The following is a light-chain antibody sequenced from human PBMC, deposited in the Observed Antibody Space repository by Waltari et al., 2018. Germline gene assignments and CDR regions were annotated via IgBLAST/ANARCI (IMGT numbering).Light chain of an antibody. CDR2: AAS. J-gene: IGKJ4*01. CDR3: QQLLSYPLT. CDR1: QDISSY. V-gene: IGKV1-9*01. Sequence: DIQLTQSPSFLSTSVGDRVTITCRANQDISSYLAWYQQKPGKAPKLLISAASTLQSAVPSRFSGSVSGTEFTLTISSLQSEDIATYYCQQLLSYPLTFGGGTKVEIK.